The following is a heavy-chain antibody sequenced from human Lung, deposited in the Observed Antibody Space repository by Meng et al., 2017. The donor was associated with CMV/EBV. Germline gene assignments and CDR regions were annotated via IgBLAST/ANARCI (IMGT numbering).Heavy chain of an antibody. D-gene: IGHD1-26*01. CDR3: ASESATYLGGRIYYHGLDV. Sequence: GSLRLXCTVYGGSFNAYYYNWFRQAPGRGLEWIGEIMHSGSTKYNPSLKSRVTISVDKSKNQFSLRLTSVTAADTAVFYCASESATYLGGRIYYHGLDVWGQGTTVTVSS. CDR1: GGSFNAYY. CDR2: IMHSGST. V-gene: IGHV4-34*12. J-gene: IGHJ6*02.